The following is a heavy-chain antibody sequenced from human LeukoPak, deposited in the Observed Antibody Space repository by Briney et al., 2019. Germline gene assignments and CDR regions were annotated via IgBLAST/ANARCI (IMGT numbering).Heavy chain of an antibody. CDR1: GGPFSNYA. D-gene: IGHD2-2*01. J-gene: IGHJ6*03. V-gene: IGHV1-69*13. CDR2: IIPIFGTA. CDR3: ARRGFGVPAATRDYYYYMDV. Sequence: GASVKVSCKAFGGPFSNYAISWVRQAPGQGLEWMGGIIPIFGTANYAQKFQGRVTIIADEFTSTAYMELSSLRSEDTAVYYCARRGFGVPAATRDYYYYMDVWGKGTTVTVSS.